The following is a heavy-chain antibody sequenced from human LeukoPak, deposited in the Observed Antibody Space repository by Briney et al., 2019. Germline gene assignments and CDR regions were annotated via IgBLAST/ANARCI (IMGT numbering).Heavy chain of an antibody. J-gene: IGHJ4*02. D-gene: IGHD6-6*01. V-gene: IGHV3-30*04. Sequence: PGGSLRLSCAASGFTFSNYAIHWVRQAPGRGLEWVAVISYDGSNKYYADSVKGRFTISRDNSKNTLYLQMNSLRAEDTAVYYCARTLIEYSVSSCYFDYWGQGTLVTVSS. CDR3: ARTLIEYSVSSCYFDY. CDR1: GFTFSNYA. CDR2: ISYDGSNK.